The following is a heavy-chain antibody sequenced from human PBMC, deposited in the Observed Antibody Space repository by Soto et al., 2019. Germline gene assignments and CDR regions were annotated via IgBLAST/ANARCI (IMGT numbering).Heavy chain of an antibody. CDR1: GCKYLSYA. CDR3: AGRPQRRSPGYFQH. CDR2: IIPIFGTA. J-gene: IGHJ1*01. V-gene: IGHV1-69*01. Sequence: VQLVQSGAEVKKPGSSVKGSCKASGCKYLSYAISWVRQAHGQGLEWMGGIIPIFGTADYAQKFQDRVTNTADECTSTANMWLSGLRADDTAVYYCAGRPQRRSPGYFQHWGQGTLVTVSS.